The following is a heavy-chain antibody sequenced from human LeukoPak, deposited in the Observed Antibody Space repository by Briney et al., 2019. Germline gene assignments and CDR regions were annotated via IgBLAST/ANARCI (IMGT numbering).Heavy chain of an antibody. CDR2: IVPILGIA. CDR3: ATDGFRWELLRWRNYKEY. V-gene: IGHV1-69*04. J-gene: IGHJ4*02. Sequence: GASVKVSCKASGGTFSSYAISWVRQAPGQGLEWMGRIVPILGIANYAQKFQGRVTITADKSTSTAYMELSSLRSEDTAVYYCATDGFRWELLRWRNYKEYWGQGTLVTVSS. CDR1: GGTFSSYA. D-gene: IGHD1-26*01.